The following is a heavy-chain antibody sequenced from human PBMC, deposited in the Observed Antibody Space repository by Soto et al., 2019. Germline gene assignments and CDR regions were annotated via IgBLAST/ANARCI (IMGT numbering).Heavy chain of an antibody. CDR3: ARSPLRSYHMDV. CDR2: IYTGGST. D-gene: IGHD4-17*01. CDR1: EFTVSSNY. Sequence: VQLVESGGGLVQPGGSLRLSCAASEFTVSSNYMNWVRQAPGKGLEWVSVIYTGGSTYYADSVKGRFIISRDNSRNTVSLQMNSLRAEDTAVYYCARSPLRSYHMDVWGKGTTVTVSS. V-gene: IGHV3-66*01. J-gene: IGHJ6*03.